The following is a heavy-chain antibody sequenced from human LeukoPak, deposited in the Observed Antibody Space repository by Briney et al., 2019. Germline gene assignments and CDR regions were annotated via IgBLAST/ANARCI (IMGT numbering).Heavy chain of an antibody. V-gene: IGHV3-23*01. CDR3: AKADSMTKAFEHFQH. Sequence: PGGSLRLSCAASGFTFSSYVMGWVRQAPGKGLEWVSAFSNSGGTTYYADSVKGRFTISRDNSKNTLYLEMNSLRAEDTAVYYCAKADSMTKAFEHFQHWGQGTLVTVSS. J-gene: IGHJ1*01. CDR2: FSNSGGTT. D-gene: IGHD2-21*01. CDR1: GFTFSSYV.